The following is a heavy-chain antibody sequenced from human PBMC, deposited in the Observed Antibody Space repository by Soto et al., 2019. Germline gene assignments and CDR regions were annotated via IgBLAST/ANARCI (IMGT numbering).Heavy chain of an antibody. CDR3: ARSSGFDWLLDQIFDY. Sequence: PSETLSLTCAVYGGSFSGYYWSWIRQPPGKGLEWIGEINHSGSTNYNPSLKSRVTISVDTSKNQFSLKLSSVTAADAAVYYCARSSGFDWLLDQIFDYWGQGTLVTVSS. CDR2: INHSGST. D-gene: IGHD3-9*01. CDR1: GGSFSGYY. J-gene: IGHJ4*02. V-gene: IGHV4-34*01.